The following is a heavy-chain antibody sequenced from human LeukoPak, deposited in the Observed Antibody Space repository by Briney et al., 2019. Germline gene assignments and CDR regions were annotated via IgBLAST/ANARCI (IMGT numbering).Heavy chain of an antibody. Sequence: PGGSLRLSCAASGFTFSSAMTWVRQAPGKGLEWVSAISGSGGSTYYADSVKGRFTISRDNSKNTLYLQMNSLRAEDTAVYYCAKDNSLSMLWFGESHLDYWGQGTLVTVSS. CDR2: ISGSGGST. CDR3: AKDNSLSMLWFGESHLDY. J-gene: IGHJ4*02. D-gene: IGHD3-10*01. V-gene: IGHV3-23*01. CDR1: GFTFSSA.